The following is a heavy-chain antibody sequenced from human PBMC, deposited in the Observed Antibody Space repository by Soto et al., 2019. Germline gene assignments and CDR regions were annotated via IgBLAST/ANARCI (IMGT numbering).Heavy chain of an antibody. D-gene: IGHD5-12*01. CDR2: ISSSSSYI. CDR3: ARDQREMATTAFKYDY. Sequence: EVQLVESGGGLVKPGGSLRLSCAASGFTFSSYSMNWVRQAPGKGLEWVSSISSSSSYIYYADSVKGRVTISRDNAKNSLYLQMNGLRAEDTAVYYCARDQREMATTAFKYDYGGQGTLVTVSS. J-gene: IGHJ4*02. CDR1: GFTFSSYS. V-gene: IGHV3-21*01.